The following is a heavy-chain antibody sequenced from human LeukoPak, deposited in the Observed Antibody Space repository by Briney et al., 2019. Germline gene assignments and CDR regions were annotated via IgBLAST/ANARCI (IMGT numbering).Heavy chain of an antibody. CDR2: IYTSGST. CDR3: ARLEVGATAFFDY. D-gene: IGHD1-26*01. Sequence: SETLSLNGTVTGGSISSYCWSWIGQPAGKGLEWIGRIYTSGSTNYNPSLESLVTMSVDKSKNQFSLKLSSVTAADTAVYYCARLEVGATAFFDYWGQGTLVTVSS. V-gene: IGHV4-4*07. CDR1: GGSISSYC. J-gene: IGHJ4*02.